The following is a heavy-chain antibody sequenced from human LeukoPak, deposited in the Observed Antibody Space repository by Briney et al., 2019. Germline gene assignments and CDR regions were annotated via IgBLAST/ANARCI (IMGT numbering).Heavy chain of an antibody. V-gene: IGHV4-59*01. D-gene: IGHD4-11*01. CDR3: AREGLTTKAVSYYYYMDV. CDR2: IYYSGST. Sequence: SETLSLTCTVSGGSISSYYWSWIRQPPGKGLEWIGYIYYSGSTNYNPSLKSRVTISVDTSKNQFSLKLSSVTAADTAVYYCAREGLTTKAVSYYYYMDVWGKGTTVTVSS. CDR1: GGSISSYY. J-gene: IGHJ6*03.